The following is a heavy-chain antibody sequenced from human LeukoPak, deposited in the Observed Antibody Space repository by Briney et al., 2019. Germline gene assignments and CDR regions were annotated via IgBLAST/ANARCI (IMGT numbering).Heavy chain of an antibody. J-gene: IGHJ6*04. CDR2: ISGSGDNT. D-gene: IGHD3-10*02. CDR3: AELGITMIGGV. CDR1: GLTFGKYG. Sequence: GGSLRLSCAASGLTFGKYGFSWVRQAPGKGLEWVSAISGSGDNTHYRDSVKGRFTISRDDSKSTLHLQMNNLRAEDTAVYYCAELGITMIGGVWGKGTTVTISS. V-gene: IGHV3-23*01.